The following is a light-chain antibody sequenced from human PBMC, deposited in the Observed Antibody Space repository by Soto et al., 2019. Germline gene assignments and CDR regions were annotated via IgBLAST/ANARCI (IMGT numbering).Light chain of an antibody. CDR3: SSYAGNSNV. V-gene: IGLV2-8*01. CDR2: EVN. CDR1: SSDVGGYNY. Sequence: QSVLTQPPSASGSPGQSVAISCTGTSSDVGGYNYVSWYQQHPGKAPKLMIYEVNKRPSGVPDRFSGSKSGNTASLTVSGLQAEEEADYYCSSYAGNSNVFGTGTKVTDL. J-gene: IGLJ1*01.